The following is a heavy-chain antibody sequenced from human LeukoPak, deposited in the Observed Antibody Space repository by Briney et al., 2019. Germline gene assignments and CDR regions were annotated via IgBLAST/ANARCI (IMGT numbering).Heavy chain of an antibody. D-gene: IGHD5-18*01. CDR3: AKNWGTGMAFYDY. CDR2: ISGDSTYT. CDR1: GFTFSGYA. V-gene: IGHV3-23*01. J-gene: IGHJ4*02. Sequence: PGGSLRLSCAASGFTFSGYAMAWVRQAPGKGLEWVSAISGDSTYTYYADSVKGRFISYRDNSKNTLYLQMSNLRAEDTAVYFCAKNWGTGMAFYDYWGQGTLVTVSS.